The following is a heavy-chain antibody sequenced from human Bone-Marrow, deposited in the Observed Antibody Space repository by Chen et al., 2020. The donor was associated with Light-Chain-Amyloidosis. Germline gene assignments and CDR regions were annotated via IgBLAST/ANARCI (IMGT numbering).Heavy chain of an antibody. V-gene: IGHV4-34*01. J-gene: IGHJ4*02. CDR2: INHSGST. Sequence: QVQLQQWGAGLLKPSETLSLTCAVYGGSFSGYYWSWIRQPPGKGLEWIGEINHSGSTNYNPSLKSRVTISVDTSKNQFSLKLSSVTAADTAVYYCARDSVYYDSSGYYYGYYFDYWGQGTLVTVSS. CDR3: ARDSVYYDSSGYYYGYYFDY. D-gene: IGHD3-22*01. CDR1: GGSFSGYY.